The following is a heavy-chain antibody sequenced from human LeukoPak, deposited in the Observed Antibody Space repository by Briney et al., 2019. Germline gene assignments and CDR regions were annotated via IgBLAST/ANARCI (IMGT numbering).Heavy chain of an antibody. CDR2: IHDSGST. CDR1: GASIRSGDYY. J-gene: IGHJ3*02. CDR3: ARDCSGGSCYGAFDI. V-gene: IGHV4-30-4*01. D-gene: IGHD2-15*01. Sequence: PSQTLSLTCTVSGASIRSGDYYWSWIRQPPGKGLEWIGYIHDSGSTYYNPSLKSRITISVDTSENRFSLKLSSVTATDTAVYYCARDCSGGSCYGAFDIWGQGTMVTVSS.